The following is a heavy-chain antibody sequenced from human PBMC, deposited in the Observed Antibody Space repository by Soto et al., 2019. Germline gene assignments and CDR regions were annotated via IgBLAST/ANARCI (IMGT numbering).Heavy chain of an antibody. Sequence: RASVKVSCKASGYNFLGFWLQWVRQAPGQGLEWMGRINPNSGGTDYAQKFQDRVTMTSDTSITTAYMELSRLTSDDTAIYYCSISMAVPDPHTAFDFWGQGVPVTSPQ. J-gene: IGHJ4*02. D-gene: IGHD6-19*01. V-gene: IGHV1-2*06. CDR2: INPNSGGT. CDR3: SISMAVPDPHTAFDF. CDR1: GYNFLGFW.